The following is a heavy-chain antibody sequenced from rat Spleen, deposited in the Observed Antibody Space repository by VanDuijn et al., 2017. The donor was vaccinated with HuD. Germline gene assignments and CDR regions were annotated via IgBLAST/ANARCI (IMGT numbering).Heavy chain of an antibody. V-gene: IGHV5-19*01. Sequence: EVQLVESGGGLVQPGRSLKLSCAASGFTFSNYGMHWIRQAPTKGLDWVASISPSGGSTHYRDSVKGRFTISRDNAKNTQYLQMNSLRSEDTATYYCAVSGFGYWGQGVMVTVSS. CDR1: GFTFSNYG. CDR2: ISPSGGST. CDR3: AVSGFGY. D-gene: IGHD4-4*01. J-gene: IGHJ2*01.